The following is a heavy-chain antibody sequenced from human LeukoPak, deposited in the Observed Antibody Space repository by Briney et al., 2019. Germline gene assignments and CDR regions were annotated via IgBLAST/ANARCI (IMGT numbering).Heavy chain of an antibody. CDR1: GGSFSGYY. Sequence: SETLSLTCAVYGGSFSGYYWSWIRQPPGKGLEWIGEINHSGSTNYNPSLKSRVTISVDTSKNQFPLKLSSVTGADRAVDYCASWTGIAGAGTGRFHPRGQGTLVTVSS. D-gene: IGHD6-13*01. CDR2: INHSGST. V-gene: IGHV4-34*01. J-gene: IGHJ5*02. CDR3: ASWTGIAGAGTGRFHP.